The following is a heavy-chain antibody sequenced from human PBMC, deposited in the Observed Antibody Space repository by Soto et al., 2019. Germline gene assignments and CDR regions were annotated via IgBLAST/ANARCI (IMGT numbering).Heavy chain of an antibody. Sequence: VASVKVSCKASGYTFTSYAMHWVRQAPGQRLEWMGWINAGNGNTKYSQKFQGRVTITRDTSASTAYMELSSLRSEDTAVYYCARGASMVRGVILDAFDIWGQGTMVTVSS. V-gene: IGHV1-3*01. CDR2: INAGNGNT. CDR1: GYTFTSYA. CDR3: ARGASMVRGVILDAFDI. J-gene: IGHJ3*02. D-gene: IGHD3-10*01.